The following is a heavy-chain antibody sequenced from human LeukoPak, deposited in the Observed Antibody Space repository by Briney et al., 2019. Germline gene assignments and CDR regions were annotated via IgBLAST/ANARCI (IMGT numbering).Heavy chain of an antibody. V-gene: IGHV4-39*01. Sequence: SETLSLTCTVSGGSISSSSYYWGWIRQPPGKGLEWIGRIYYSGSTYYNPSLKSRATISVDTSKNQFSLKLSSVTAADTAVYYCARQVGLLWFGELTHWGQGTLVTVSS. D-gene: IGHD3-10*01. J-gene: IGHJ4*02. CDR3: ARQVGLLWFGELTH. CDR2: IYYSGST. CDR1: GGSISSSSYY.